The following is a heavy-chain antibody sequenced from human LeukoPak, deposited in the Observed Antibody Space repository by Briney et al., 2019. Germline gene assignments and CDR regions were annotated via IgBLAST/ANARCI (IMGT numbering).Heavy chain of an antibody. D-gene: IGHD2-21*01. J-gene: IGHJ4*02. V-gene: IGHV3-64*01. Sequence: AGGSLRLSCATSGFTFSAFPMHWVRHAPGKGLESVSAISEFGSRTYYANSVRGRFIISRDNSKSTLDLQMDSLRLEDMAVYYCARQTKGDYDYWGQGTLVTVSS. CDR2: ISEFGSRT. CDR1: GFTFSAFP. CDR3: ARQTKGDYDY.